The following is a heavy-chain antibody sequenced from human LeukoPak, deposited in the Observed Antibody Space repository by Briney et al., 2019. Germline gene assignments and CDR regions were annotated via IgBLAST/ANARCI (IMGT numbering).Heavy chain of an antibody. J-gene: IGHJ6*02. V-gene: IGHV4-31*03. Sequence: SQTLSLTCTVSGGSISSGGYYWSWIRQHPGKGLEWIGYIYYSGSTYYNPSLKSRVTISVDTSKNQFSLKLSSVTAADTAVYYCARGVMYCTNGVCLLGYYYYGMDVWGQGTTVTVSS. CDR2: IYYSGST. CDR1: GGSISSGGYY. CDR3: ARGVMYCTNGVCLLGYYYYGMDV. D-gene: IGHD2-8*01.